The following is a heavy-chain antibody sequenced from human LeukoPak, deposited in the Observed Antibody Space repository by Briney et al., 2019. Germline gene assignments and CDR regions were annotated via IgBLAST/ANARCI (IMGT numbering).Heavy chain of an antibody. D-gene: IGHD6-19*01. CDR3: AKGGGIAVGPSSSWFDP. Sequence: GGSLRLSCAASGFTFSSYAMSWVRQAPGKGLEWVSAISGRGGSTYYADSVKGRFTISRDNSKNTLYLQMNSLRAEDTAVYYCAKGGGIAVGPSSSWFDPWGQGTLVTVSS. CDR1: GFTFSSYA. CDR2: ISGRGGST. V-gene: IGHV3-23*01. J-gene: IGHJ5*02.